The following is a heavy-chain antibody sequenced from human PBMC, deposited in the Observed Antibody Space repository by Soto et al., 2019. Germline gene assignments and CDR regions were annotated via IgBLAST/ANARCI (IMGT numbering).Heavy chain of an antibody. CDR1: GGSFIGYD. Sequence: QVQLQQWGAGLLKPSETLSLTCAGYGGSFIGYDWSWIRQPPWKGLAWIGEINHSGSTNYNPSLKSLVTISVDTSKNQFSLKLSSVPAADTAVYYCARCMAYCGGDCYSEVRNDAFYIWGQGTMVTVSS. CDR2: INHSGST. D-gene: IGHD2-21*02. V-gene: IGHV4-34*01. CDR3: ARCMAYCGGDCYSEVRNDAFYI. J-gene: IGHJ3*02.